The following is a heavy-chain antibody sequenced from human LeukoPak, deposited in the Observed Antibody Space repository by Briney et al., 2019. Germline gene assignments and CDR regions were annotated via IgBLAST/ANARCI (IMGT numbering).Heavy chain of an antibody. D-gene: IGHD3-10*01. CDR3: ARHYYGSGKLFDP. CDR1: GYSFTGYY. Sequence: ASVKVSCKASGYSFTGYYMHWVRQAPGQGLEWMGWINPNSGDTNYAQKFQGSVTLTRDTSTSTAYMELSRLRSDDTALYYCARHYYGSGKLFDPWGQGTLVTVSS. J-gene: IGHJ5*02. CDR2: INPNSGDT. V-gene: IGHV1-2*02.